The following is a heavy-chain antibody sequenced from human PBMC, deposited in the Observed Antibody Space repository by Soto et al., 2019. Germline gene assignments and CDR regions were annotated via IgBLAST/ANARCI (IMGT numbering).Heavy chain of an antibody. V-gene: IGHV4-31*03. J-gene: IGHJ5*02. CDR2: IYYSGST. CDR1: GGSISSGDYY. D-gene: IGHD3-3*01. Sequence: PSETLSLTCTVSGGSISSGDYYWSWIRQHPGKGLEWIGYIYYSGSTYYNPSLKSRVTISVDTSKNQFSLKLSSVTAADTAVYSCARWWRGTRTGFAPWGQGTLVTV. CDR3: ARWWRGTRTGFAP.